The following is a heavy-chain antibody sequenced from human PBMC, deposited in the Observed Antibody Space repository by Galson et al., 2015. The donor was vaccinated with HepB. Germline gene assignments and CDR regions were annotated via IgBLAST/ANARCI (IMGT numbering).Heavy chain of an antibody. D-gene: IGHD1-26*01. V-gene: IGHV3-30-3*01. J-gene: IGHJ4*02. Sequence: SLRLSCAASGFTFASYAMHWVRQAPGKGLEWVAVIPYDGSNKKYADSVKGRFTISRDNSKNTVYLQMNSLSVEDTAVYYCATPMSRGTYYMHYWGQGTLVTASS. CDR1: GFTFASYA. CDR3: ATPMSRGTYYMHY. CDR2: IPYDGSNK.